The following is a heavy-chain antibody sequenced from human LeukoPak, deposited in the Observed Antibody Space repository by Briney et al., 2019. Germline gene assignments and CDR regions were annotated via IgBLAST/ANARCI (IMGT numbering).Heavy chain of an antibody. V-gene: IGHV3-21*01. CDR1: GFTFSSYS. J-gene: IGHJ4*02. CDR3: AKGRSGDYSSLDY. Sequence: PGGSLRLSCAASGFTFSSYSMNWVRQAPGKGLEWVSSISSSSSYIYYADSVKGRFTISRDNAKNSLYLQMNSLRAEDTAVYYCAKGRSGDYSSLDYWGQGTLVTVSS. CDR2: ISSSSSYI. D-gene: IGHD4-17*01.